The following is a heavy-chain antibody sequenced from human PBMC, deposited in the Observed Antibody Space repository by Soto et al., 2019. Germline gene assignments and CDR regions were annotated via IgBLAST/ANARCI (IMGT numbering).Heavy chain of an antibody. CDR1: GGSISIYY. Sequence: SETLSLTCTVSGGSISIYYWSWIRQPPGKGLEWIGYIYYSGSTNYNPSLKSRVTISVDTSKNQFSLKLSSVTAADTAVYYCARFSPLTPGGVAFDIWGQGTTVTVSS. D-gene: IGHD3-10*01. CDR2: IYYSGST. CDR3: ARFSPLTPGGVAFDI. V-gene: IGHV4-59*08. J-gene: IGHJ3*02.